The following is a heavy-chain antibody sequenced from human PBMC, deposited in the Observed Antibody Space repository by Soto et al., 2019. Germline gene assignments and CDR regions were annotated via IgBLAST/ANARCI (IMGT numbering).Heavy chain of an antibody. CDR3: AKDSNKYSSSLRGRYFDY. J-gene: IGHJ4*02. D-gene: IGHD4-4*01. Sequence: GGYLRLSCAASGFPFSSYVMAWVRQAPGKGLEWVSGISGGGSNTFYADSVKGRFTISRDNSKNTLLLQMNSLGAEDTAVYYCAKDSNKYSSSLRGRYFDYWGQG. V-gene: IGHV3-23*01. CDR1: GFPFSSYV. CDR2: ISGGGSNT.